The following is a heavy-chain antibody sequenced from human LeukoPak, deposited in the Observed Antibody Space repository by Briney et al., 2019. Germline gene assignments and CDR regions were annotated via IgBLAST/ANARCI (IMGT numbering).Heavy chain of an antibody. J-gene: IGHJ4*02. Sequence: GRSLRLSCAASGFTFSRYGMHWVRQAPGKGLEWVAVIWHDGSYEYYADSVKGRFTISRDSSKNTLYLQMNSLRAEDTAVYYCAKDGVGATSLDCCGQGTLVTVSS. CDR3: AKDGVGATSLDC. D-gene: IGHD1-26*01. CDR1: GFTFSRYG. CDR2: IWHDGSYE. V-gene: IGHV3-33*06.